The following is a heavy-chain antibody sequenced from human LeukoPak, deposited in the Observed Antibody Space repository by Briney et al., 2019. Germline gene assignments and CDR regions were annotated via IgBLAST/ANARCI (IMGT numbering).Heavy chain of an antibody. Sequence: GGSLRLSCAASGFTVSSNYMSWVRQAPGKGLEWVSVIYSGGSTYYADSVKGRFTISRDNSKNTLYLQMNSLRAEDTAVYYCARPYSSTRVYFDYWGQGTLVTVSS. CDR3: ARPYSSTRVYFDY. CDR1: GFTVSSNY. J-gene: IGHJ4*02. V-gene: IGHV3-66*02. CDR2: IYSGGST. D-gene: IGHD6-13*01.